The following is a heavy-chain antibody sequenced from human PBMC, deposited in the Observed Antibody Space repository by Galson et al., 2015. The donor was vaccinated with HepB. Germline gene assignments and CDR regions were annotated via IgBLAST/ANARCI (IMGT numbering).Heavy chain of an antibody. Sequence: SLRLSCAASGFTFSGYAMHWVRQAPGKGLEWVTVISYDGSDKYYADSVKGRFTISRDNSKNTLYLQMNSLRADDTAVYYCAREEWTGGQAFDIWGQGTMVTVSS. CDR1: GFTFSGYA. D-gene: IGHD3-3*01. CDR3: AREEWTGGQAFDI. V-gene: IGHV3-30-3*01. CDR2: ISYDGSDK. J-gene: IGHJ3*02.